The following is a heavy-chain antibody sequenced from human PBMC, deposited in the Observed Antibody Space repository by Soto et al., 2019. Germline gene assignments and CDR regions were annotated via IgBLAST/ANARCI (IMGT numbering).Heavy chain of an antibody. Sequence: GGSLRLSCAASGFTVSSNYMLWVRQAPGKGLEWVSTFGSAGDIYYSDSVKGRFTISRDNARKSLYLQMNSLRAADTADYYCARGGPNWDYYFYGMDVWGQGTTVTVSS. CDR3: ARGGPNWDYYFYGMDV. CDR2: FGSAGDI. CDR1: GFTVSSNY. V-gene: IGHV3-13*01. J-gene: IGHJ6*02. D-gene: IGHD3-16*01.